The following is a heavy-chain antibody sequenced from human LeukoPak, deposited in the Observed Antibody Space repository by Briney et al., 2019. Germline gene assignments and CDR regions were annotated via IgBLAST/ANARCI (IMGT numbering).Heavy chain of an antibody. D-gene: IGHD2-15*01. CDR3: ARDVYCSGGSCQYFYYYGMDV. CDR1: GGTFSSYA. J-gene: IGHJ6*02. CDR2: IIPLLGIA. V-gene: IGHV1-69*04. Sequence: ASVKVSCKASGGTFSSYAISWVRQAPGQGREWMGRIIPLLGIANYAQKFQGRGTITADKSTSTAYMELSSLRSEDTAVYYCARDVYCSGGSCQYFYYYGMDVWGQGTTVTVSS.